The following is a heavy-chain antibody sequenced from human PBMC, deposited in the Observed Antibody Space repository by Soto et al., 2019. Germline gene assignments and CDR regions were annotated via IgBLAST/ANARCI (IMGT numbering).Heavy chain of an antibody. Sequence: QVQLVQSGAEVKKPGSSVKVSCKAPGGTFSSYAISWVRQAPGQGLEWMGGIIPIFGTANYAQKFQGRVTITADESTSTGYMELSSLRSEETAVYYCARSQGGSSSLDIYYYSYYGMDVWGQGTTVTVSS. D-gene: IGHD2-15*01. CDR1: GGTFSSYA. CDR3: ARSQGGSSSLDIYYYSYYGMDV. J-gene: IGHJ6*02. CDR2: IIPIFGTA. V-gene: IGHV1-69*01.